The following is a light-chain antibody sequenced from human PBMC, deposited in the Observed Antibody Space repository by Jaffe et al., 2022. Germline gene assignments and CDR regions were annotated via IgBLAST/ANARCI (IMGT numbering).Light chain of an antibody. Sequence: QSALTQPPSASGSPGQSVTISCTGTSSDVGSSNYVSWYQQHPGKAPKLIIYEVNRRPSGVPDRFSGSKSGNTASLTVSGLQAEDEADYYCSSYAGGKSVPFGGGTKLTVL. CDR2: EVN. CDR1: SSDVGSSNY. CDR3: SSYAGGKSVP. V-gene: IGLV2-8*01. J-gene: IGLJ2*01.